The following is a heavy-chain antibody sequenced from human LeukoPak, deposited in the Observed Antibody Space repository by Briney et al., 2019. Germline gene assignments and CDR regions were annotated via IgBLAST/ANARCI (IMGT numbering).Heavy chain of an antibody. CDR1: GFTFGSYW. V-gene: IGHV3-7*05. CDR2: MKHDGIEK. CDR3: AREGREGYNYPALDF. D-gene: IGHD5-24*01. Sequence: GGSLRLSCAASGFTFGSYWMTWVRQAPGKGLEWVADMKHDGIEKYYVDSVKGRFTISRDNTKNSLYLQMNSLRAEDTAVYYCAREGREGYNYPALDFWGQGILVTVSS. J-gene: IGHJ4*02.